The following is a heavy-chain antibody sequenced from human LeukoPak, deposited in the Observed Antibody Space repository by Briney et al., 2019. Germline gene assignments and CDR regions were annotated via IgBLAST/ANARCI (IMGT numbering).Heavy chain of an antibody. CDR1: GFTFRNHW. CDR3: ARDQRVTGRPDIDY. V-gene: IGHV3-74*03. D-gene: IGHD6-6*01. CDR2: ISSDGSST. Sequence: GGSLRLSCAASGFTFRNHWMHWVRQTPGKGLVWVSRISSDGSSTTYADSVKGRFTVSRDNAKNTLYLQMNNLRAEDTAMYYCARDQRVTGRPDIDYWGQGTLVIVSS. J-gene: IGHJ4*02.